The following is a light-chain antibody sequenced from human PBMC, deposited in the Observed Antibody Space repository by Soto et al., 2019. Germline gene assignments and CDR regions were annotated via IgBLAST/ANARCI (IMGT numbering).Light chain of an antibody. V-gene: IGKV3-20*01. CDR2: GTS. CDR1: QSISISY. CDR3: QQYGGSSWT. J-gene: IGKJ1*01. Sequence: EIVLTQSPGTLSLSPGERATLSCRASQSISISYLAWYQQQPGQAPRLLIYGTSTRATGIPDRFSGSGSGTDFTLTISKLEPGDFAVYYCQQYGGSSWTFGQGTKV.